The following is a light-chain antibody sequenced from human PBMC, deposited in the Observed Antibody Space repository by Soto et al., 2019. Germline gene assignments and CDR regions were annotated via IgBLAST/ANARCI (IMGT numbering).Light chain of an antibody. V-gene: IGKV3-11*01. J-gene: IGKJ5*01. CDR1: QSVYSY. CDR2: DAS. CDR3: QQRSNWPT. Sequence: ESVLTQSPATLSLSPGERATLSCRASQSVYSYLAWYQQKPDQAPRLLIYDASNKATGIPARFSGSGSGTDFTLTISSLEPEDFAVYYCQQRSNWPTFGQGTRLEIK.